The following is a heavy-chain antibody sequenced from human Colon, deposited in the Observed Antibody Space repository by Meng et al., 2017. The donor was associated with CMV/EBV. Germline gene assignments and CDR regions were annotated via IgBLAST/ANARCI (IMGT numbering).Heavy chain of an antibody. CDR3: AKTGGPYSPPTYFDF. CDR1: GFTFSVFA. Sequence: GESLKISCAASGFTFSVFAMHWVRQAPGKGLEWVSAISGGGSSTYYADSVKGRFTISRDNSNNTLFLQLNSLRADDTALYYCAKTGGPYSPPTYFDFWGQGILVTVSS. J-gene: IGHJ4*02. CDR2: ISGGGSST. V-gene: IGHV3-23*01. D-gene: IGHD4-11*01.